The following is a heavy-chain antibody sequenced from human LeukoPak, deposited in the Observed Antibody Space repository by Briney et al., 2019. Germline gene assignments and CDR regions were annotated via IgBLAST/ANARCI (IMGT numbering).Heavy chain of an antibody. CDR2: ISYDGSNK. CDR3: ARDIASVRMDV. D-gene: IGHD2-15*01. Sequence: PGGSLRLSCAASGFTFSSYAMHWVRQAPGKGLEWVAVISYDGSNKYYADSVKGRFTLSRDNSKNTLYLQMNSLRAEDTAVYYCARDIASVRMDVWGQGTTVTVSS. CDR1: GFTFSSYA. V-gene: IGHV3-30-3*01. J-gene: IGHJ6*02.